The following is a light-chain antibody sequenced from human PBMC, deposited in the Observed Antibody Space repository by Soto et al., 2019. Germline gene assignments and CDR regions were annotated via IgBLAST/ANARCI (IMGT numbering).Light chain of an antibody. J-gene: IGLJ1*01. CDR1: RSNIGAGYD. CDR3: QAYDSSLSGSYV. CDR2: ANT. V-gene: IGLV1-40*01. Sequence: QSVLTQPPSVSGAPGQRVTISCSGSRSNIGAGYDVHWYQQLPGRAPKLLIYANTNRPSGVPDRFSGSKSGTSASLAITGLQVEDEADYYCQAYDSSLSGSYVFGSGPKLTVL.